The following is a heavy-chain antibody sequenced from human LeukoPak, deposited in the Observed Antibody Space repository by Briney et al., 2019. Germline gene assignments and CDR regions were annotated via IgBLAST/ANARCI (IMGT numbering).Heavy chain of an antibody. CDR1: GGSISSYY. CDR3: ARDSRIGAAGTGFDC. V-gene: IGHV4-4*07. Sequence: PSETLSLTCTVSGGSISSYYWSWIRQPAGKGLEWIGRIYASGITNYNPSLKSRVNMSVDRSKNQFSLKLSSVTAADTAVYYCARDSRIGAAGTGFDCWGQGTLVTVSS. J-gene: IGHJ4*02. CDR2: IYASGIT. D-gene: IGHD6-13*01.